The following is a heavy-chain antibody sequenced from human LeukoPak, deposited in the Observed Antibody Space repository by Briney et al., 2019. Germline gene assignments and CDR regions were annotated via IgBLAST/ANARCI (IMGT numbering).Heavy chain of an antibody. D-gene: IGHD2-2*02. J-gene: IGHJ5*02. CDR3: ARDGVCSSTSCYRIPLGWFDP. Sequence: PSETLSLTCTVSGGSISSYYWGWIRQPAGKGLEWIGRIYTSGSTNYNPSLKSRVTMSVDTSKNQFSLKLSSVTAADTAVYYCARDGVCSSTSCYRIPLGWFDPWGQGTLVTVSS. CDR2: IYTSGST. CDR1: GGSISSYY. V-gene: IGHV4-4*07.